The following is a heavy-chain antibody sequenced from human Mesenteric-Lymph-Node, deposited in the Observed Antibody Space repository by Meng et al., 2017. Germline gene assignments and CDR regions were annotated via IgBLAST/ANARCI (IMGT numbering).Heavy chain of an antibody. CDR3: ARDSDILTGYDY. CDR1: GGSFSGYY. CDR2: INHSGST. J-gene: IGHJ4*02. D-gene: IGHD3-9*01. Sequence: QVQLQQWGAGLLKPSETLSLTCAVYGGSFSGYYWSWIRQPPGKGLEWIGEINHSGSTNYNPSLKSRVTISVDTSKNQFSLKLSSVTAADMAVYYCARDSDILTGYDYWGQGTLVTVSS. V-gene: IGHV4-34*01.